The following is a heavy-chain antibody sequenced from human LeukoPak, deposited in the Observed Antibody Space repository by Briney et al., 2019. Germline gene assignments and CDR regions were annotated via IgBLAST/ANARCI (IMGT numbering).Heavy chain of an antibody. J-gene: IGHJ4*02. CDR2: ISSSSSYI. Sequence: GGSLRLSCAASGFTFSSYSMNWVRQAPGKGLEWVSSISSSSSYIYYADSVKGRFTISRDNAKNSLYLQMNSLRAEDTAVYYCASGRDGYKHTDDYWGQGTLVTLSS. D-gene: IGHD5-24*01. CDR1: GFTFSSYS. CDR3: ASGRDGYKHTDDY. V-gene: IGHV3-21*04.